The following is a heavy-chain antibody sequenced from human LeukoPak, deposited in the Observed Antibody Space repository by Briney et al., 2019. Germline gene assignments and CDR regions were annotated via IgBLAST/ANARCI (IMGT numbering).Heavy chain of an antibody. J-gene: IGHJ4*02. Sequence: GGSLRLSCAASGFTFSSYGMHWVRQAPGKGLEWVAVISYDGSNKYYADSVKGRFTISRDNSKNTLYLQMNSLRAEDTAVYYCARDSEGSSIDYWGQGTLVTVSS. CDR3: ARDSEGSSIDY. CDR1: GFTFSSYG. CDR2: ISYDGSNK. D-gene: IGHD1-26*01. V-gene: IGHV3-30*03.